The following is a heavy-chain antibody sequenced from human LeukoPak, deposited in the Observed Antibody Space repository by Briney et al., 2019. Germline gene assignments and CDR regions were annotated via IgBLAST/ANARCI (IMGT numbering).Heavy chain of an antibody. CDR2: IYYSGST. CDR1: VGSISSYY. CDR3: ARAHGVYSSSLGFDY. D-gene: IGHD6-6*01. J-gene: IGHJ4*02. Sequence: SETLSLPCTVSVGSISSYYWRWIRQPPGKGLEWIGYIYYSGSTNYNPSLKSRVTISVDTSKNQFSLKLSSVTAADTAVYYCARAHGVYSSSLGFDYWGQGTLVTVSS. V-gene: IGHV4-59*01.